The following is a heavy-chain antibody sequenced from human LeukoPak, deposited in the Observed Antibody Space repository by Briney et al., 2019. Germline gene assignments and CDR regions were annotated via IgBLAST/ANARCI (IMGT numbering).Heavy chain of an antibody. CDR2: IYYSGST. CDR1: GGSISSGDYY. J-gene: IGHJ3*02. Sequence: IPSETLSLTCTVSGGSISSGDYYWSWIRQPPGKGLEWIGYIYYSGSTYYNPSLKSRVTISVDTSKNQFSLKLSSVTAADTAVYYCARESPRTRHDAFDIWGQGTMVTVSS. CDR3: ARESPRTRHDAFDI. D-gene: IGHD1-14*01. V-gene: IGHV4-30-4*01.